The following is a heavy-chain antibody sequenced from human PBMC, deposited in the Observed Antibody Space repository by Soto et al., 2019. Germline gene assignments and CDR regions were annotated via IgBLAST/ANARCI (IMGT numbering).Heavy chain of an antibody. D-gene: IGHD2-8*02. V-gene: IGHV3-23*01. Sequence: GWSLRLSCAFSVFICISYDMSWVRQAPGKGPAWVSTILVGGSTHYEDSVQGRFTISRDTSKNTVYLHMNSLTAGDTAVYYCAKATATGGGAFEIYGQGTMVTVSS. CDR3: AKATATGGGAFEI. CDR2: ILVGGST. CDR1: VFICISYD. J-gene: IGHJ3*02.